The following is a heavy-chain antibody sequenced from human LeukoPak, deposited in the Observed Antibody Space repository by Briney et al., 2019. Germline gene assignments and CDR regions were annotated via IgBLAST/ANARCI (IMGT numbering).Heavy chain of an antibody. CDR1: GFTFSNYA. V-gene: IGHV3-7*01. J-gene: IGHJ4*02. CDR3: AREFD. Sequence: GGSLRLSCEASGFTFSNYAMNWVRQAPGKGLEWVANIKQDGSQKYYVDSVKGRFTISRDNAKNSLYLQMNSLRVEDTAVYYCAREFDWGQGTLVTVSS. CDR2: IKQDGSQK.